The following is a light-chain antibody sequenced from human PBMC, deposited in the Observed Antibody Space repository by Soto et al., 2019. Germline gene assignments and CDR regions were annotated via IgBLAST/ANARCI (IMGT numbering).Light chain of an antibody. CDR2: GAS. CDR3: QQYNNWPPWT. Sequence: ELVLTQSPATLSVSPGERATLSCRASQSVSRNLAWYQQKPGQAPRLISYGASTRANGIPARFSGSGSGTEFTLTISSLQSEDFAVYYCQQYNNWPPWTFGQGTKVDIK. V-gene: IGKV3-15*01. J-gene: IGKJ1*01. CDR1: QSVSRN.